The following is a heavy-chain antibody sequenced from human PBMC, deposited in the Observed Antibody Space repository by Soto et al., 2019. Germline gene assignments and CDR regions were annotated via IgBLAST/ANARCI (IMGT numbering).Heavy chain of an antibody. J-gene: IGHJ3*01. CDR3: ANSKLGYCSGGSFCAFDV. Sequence: EVQLLESGGGLVQPGGSLRLSCAASGFTFSSYAMSWVRQAPGKGLEWVSAISGSGGSTYYADSVKGRFTISRDNSKNTLYLQMNSLRAEDTAVYYCANSKLGYCSGGSFCAFDVWGQGTMVTVSS. CDR2: ISGSGGST. CDR1: GFTFSSYA. V-gene: IGHV3-23*01. D-gene: IGHD2-15*01.